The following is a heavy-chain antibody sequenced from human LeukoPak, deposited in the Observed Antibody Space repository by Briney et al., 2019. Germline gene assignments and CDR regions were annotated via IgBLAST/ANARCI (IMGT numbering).Heavy chain of an antibody. Sequence: SETLSLTCAVYGGSFSGYYWSWLRQPPGKGLEWIGEINHSGSTNYNPSLKSRVTISVDTSKNQFSLKLSSVTAADTAVYYCARGLQDYDFWSGYYFLDYWGQGTLVTVSS. J-gene: IGHJ4*02. CDR3: ARGLQDYDFWSGYYFLDY. CDR2: INHSGST. CDR1: GGSFSGYY. D-gene: IGHD3-3*01. V-gene: IGHV4-34*01.